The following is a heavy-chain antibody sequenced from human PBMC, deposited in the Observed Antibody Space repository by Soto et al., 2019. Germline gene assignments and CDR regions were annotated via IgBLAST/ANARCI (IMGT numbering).Heavy chain of an antibody. CDR2: ISAYNGNT. J-gene: IGHJ4*02. CDR1: RYTFTSSG. Sequence: ASANVSCKAHRYTFTSSGISWVRQAPGEGLEWMGWISAYNGNTNYAQKLQGRVTMTTDTSTSTAYMELRSLRSDDTAVYYCARDTYYYDSSGSHGDYWGQGTLVTVS. V-gene: IGHV1-18*01. CDR3: ARDTYYYDSSGSHGDY. D-gene: IGHD3-22*01.